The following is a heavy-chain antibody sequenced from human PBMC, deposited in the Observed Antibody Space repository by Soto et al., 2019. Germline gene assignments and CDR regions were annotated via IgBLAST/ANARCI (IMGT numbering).Heavy chain of an antibody. V-gene: IGHV3-7*03. D-gene: IGHD3-22*01. CDR1: GFTLSAHT. J-gene: IGHJ4*02. CDR2: IKQDGSEK. Sequence: PGGSLRLSCAASGFTLSAHTMNWVRQAPGKGLEWVANIKQDGSEKYYVDSVKGRFTISRDNAKNSLYLQMNSLRAEDTAVYYCANIQAYDSSGYYSYFDYWGQGTLVTVSS. CDR3: ANIQAYDSSGYYSYFDY.